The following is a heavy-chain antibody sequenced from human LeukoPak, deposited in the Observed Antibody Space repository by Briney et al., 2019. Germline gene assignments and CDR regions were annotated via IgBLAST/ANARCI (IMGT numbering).Heavy chain of an antibody. CDR1: GGSISSYY. V-gene: IGHV4-4*07. D-gene: IGHD2-2*02. CDR2: IYTSGST. J-gene: IGHJ5*02. CDR3: ARDQWDIVVVPAAITGRGSWFDP. Sequence: PSKTLSLTCTVSGGSISSYYWSWIRQPAGKGLEWIGRIYTSGSTNYNPSLKSRVTMSVDTSKNQFSLKLSSVTAADTAVYYCARDQWDIVVVPAAITGRGSWFDPWGQGTLVTVSS.